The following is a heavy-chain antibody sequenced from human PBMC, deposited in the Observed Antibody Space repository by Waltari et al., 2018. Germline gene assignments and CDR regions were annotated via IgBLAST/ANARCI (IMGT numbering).Heavy chain of an antibody. CDR3: ARTLSSSSPYFDC. V-gene: IGHV4-61*02. D-gene: IGHD6-6*01. J-gene: IGHJ4*02. CDR2: IYTSGST. Sequence: QVQLQESGPGLVKPSQTLSLTCTVSGGSISSGSYYWSWIRQPAGKGLEWIGRIYTSGSTNYNPSLKSRVTISVDTSKNQFSLKLSSVTAADTAVYYCARTLSSSSPYFDCWGQGTLVTVSS. CDR1: GGSISSGSYY.